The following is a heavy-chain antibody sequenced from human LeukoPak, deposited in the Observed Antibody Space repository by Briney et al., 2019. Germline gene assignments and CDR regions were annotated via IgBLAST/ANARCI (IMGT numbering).Heavy chain of an antibody. CDR2: IYYSGST. J-gene: IGHJ4*02. V-gene: IGHV4-59*01. D-gene: IGHD3-10*01. CDR3: ARATYYYGSGSAYYFDY. Sequence: PSETLPLTCTVSGGSISSYYWSWIRQPPGKGLEWIGYIYYSGSTNYNPSLKSRVTISVDTSKNQFSLKLSSVTAADTAVYYCARATYYYGSGSAYYFDYWGQGTLVTVSS. CDR1: GGSISSYY.